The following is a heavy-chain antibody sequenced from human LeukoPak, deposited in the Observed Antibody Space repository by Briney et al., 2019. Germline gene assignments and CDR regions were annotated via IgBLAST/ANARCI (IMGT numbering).Heavy chain of an antibody. V-gene: IGHV4-31*03. CDR1: GGSIRSGDYY. J-gene: IGHJ3*02. D-gene: IGHD1-26*01. Sequence: PSQTLSLTCTVSGGSIRSGDYYWSWIRQHPGKGLEWIGYIYYSGSAYYNPSLKSRVTISVDTSKNQFSLKLSSVTAADTAVYYCARGWELLDRDAFDIWGQGTMVTVSS. CDR3: ARGWELLDRDAFDI. CDR2: IYYSGSA.